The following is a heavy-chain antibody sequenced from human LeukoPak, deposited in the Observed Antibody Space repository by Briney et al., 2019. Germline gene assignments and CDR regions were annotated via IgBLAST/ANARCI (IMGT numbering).Heavy chain of an antibody. J-gene: IGHJ3*02. V-gene: IGHV4-59*01. CDR3: VRYFDRPYALDI. CDR1: GGSISGYY. CDR2: INYSGST. D-gene: IGHD3-9*01. Sequence: SETLSLTCTVSGGSISGYYWSWIRQPPGKGLEWIGYINYSGSTNYNPSLKSRVTISVDTSKNQFSLKLTSVTAADTAVYHCVRYFDRPYALDIWGQGTMVTVSS.